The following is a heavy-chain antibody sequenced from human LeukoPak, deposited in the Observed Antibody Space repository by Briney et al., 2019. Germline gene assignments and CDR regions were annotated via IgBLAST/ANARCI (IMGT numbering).Heavy chain of an antibody. D-gene: IGHD3-3*01. CDR1: GGSFSGYY. Sequence: PSETLSLTCAVYGGSFSGYYWGWIRQPPGKGLEGIGEINHSGSTNYNPSLKSRITISVDTSKIQFSLKLSSVTAADTAVYYCARGVRGGIFGVVLIYYFDYWGQGTLVTVSS. CDR2: INHSGST. J-gene: IGHJ4*02. V-gene: IGHV4-34*01. CDR3: ARGVRGGIFGVVLIYYFDY.